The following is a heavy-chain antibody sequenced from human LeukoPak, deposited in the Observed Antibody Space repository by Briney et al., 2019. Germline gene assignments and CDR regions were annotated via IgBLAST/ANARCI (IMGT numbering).Heavy chain of an antibody. CDR1: GFTFSDYY. Sequence: PGGSLRLSCAASGFTFSDYYMSWIRQAPGKGLEWVSYISDSGSTIYYADSMKGRFTISRDNAKNSLYLQMNSLRAEDTALYHCARALYYDFWSGSPDDAFDIWGQGTMVTVSS. D-gene: IGHD3-3*01. J-gene: IGHJ3*02. V-gene: IGHV3-11*01. CDR3: ARALYYDFWSGSPDDAFDI. CDR2: ISDSGSTI.